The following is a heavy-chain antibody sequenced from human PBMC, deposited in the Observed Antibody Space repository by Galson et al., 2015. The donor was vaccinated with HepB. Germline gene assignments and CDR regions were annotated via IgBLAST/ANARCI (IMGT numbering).Heavy chain of an antibody. Sequence: SLRLSCAASGFTFSSYWMHWVRQAPGKGLVWVSRINSDGTTTTYADSVKGRFTISRDNAKNTLYLQMNSLRAEDTAVYYCVRPLLGMDDYWGQGTLVTVSS. CDR1: GFTFSSYW. D-gene: IGHD7-27*01. CDR2: INSDGTTT. CDR3: VRPLLGMDDY. J-gene: IGHJ4*02. V-gene: IGHV3-74*03.